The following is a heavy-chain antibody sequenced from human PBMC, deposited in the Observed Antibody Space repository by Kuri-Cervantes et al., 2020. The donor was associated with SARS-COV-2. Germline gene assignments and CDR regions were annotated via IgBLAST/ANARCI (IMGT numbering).Heavy chain of an antibody. Sequence: ASVKVSCKASGYTFTGYYMHWVRQAPGQGLEWMGWINPSSGGTNYAQKLQGRVTMTRDTSISTAYMELSRLRSDDTAVYYCSRKVGGDYYFDYWGQGTLVTASS. CDR3: SRKVGGDYYFDY. CDR2: INPSSGGT. D-gene: IGHD2-21*02. CDR1: GYTFTGYY. J-gene: IGHJ4*02. V-gene: IGHV1-2*02.